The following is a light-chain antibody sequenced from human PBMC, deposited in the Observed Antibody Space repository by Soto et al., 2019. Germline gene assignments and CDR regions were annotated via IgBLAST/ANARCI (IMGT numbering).Light chain of an antibody. Sequence: DIQMTQSPSTLSASVGDRVAITCRASQNIDIWLSWYQQKPGKAPSLLIYDASNLKSGVPSRFSGSGSGTEFTLTISSLQPEDFGTYYCQQTYSTFVSFGGGTKVDIK. J-gene: IGKJ4*01. CDR1: QNIDIW. V-gene: IGKV1-5*01. CDR2: DAS. CDR3: QQTYSTFVS.